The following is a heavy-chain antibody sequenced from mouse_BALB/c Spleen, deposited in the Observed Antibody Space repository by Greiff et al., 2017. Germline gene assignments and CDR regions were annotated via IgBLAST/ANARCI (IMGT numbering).Heavy chain of an antibody. CDR3: ARRYYGSSYNFDY. J-gene: IGHJ2*01. D-gene: IGHD1-1*01. V-gene: IGHV5-6-5*01. CDR2: ISSGGST. Sequence: DVHLVESGGGLVKPGGSLKLSCAASGFTFSSYAMSWVRQTPEKRLEWVASISSGGSTYYPDSVKGRFTISRDNARNILYLQMSSLRSEDTAMYYCARRYYGSSYNFDYWGQGTTLTVSS. CDR1: GFTFSSYA.